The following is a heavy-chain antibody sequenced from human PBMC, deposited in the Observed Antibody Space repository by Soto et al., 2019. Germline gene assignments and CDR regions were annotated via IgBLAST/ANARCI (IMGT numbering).Heavy chain of an antibody. CDR1: GLTFSTSA. J-gene: IGHJ6*02. V-gene: IGHV3-23*01. CDR3: AKGPTVFGAVISFDYYYGMYV. D-gene: IGHD3-3*01. Sequence: PGGSLRLSCTASGLTFSTSAMSWVRQAPGRGLEWVSGISGSGAGTYYADSVKGRFTISRDNSKNTLYLQMSGLRAEDAAVYYCAKGPTVFGAVISFDYYYGMYVWGQGTPVTVSS. CDR2: ISGSGAGT.